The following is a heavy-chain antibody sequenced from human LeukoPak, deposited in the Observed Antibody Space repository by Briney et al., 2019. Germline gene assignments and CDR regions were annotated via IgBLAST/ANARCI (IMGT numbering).Heavy chain of an antibody. Sequence: SETLSLTCTVSGGSISSYYWSWIRQPPGKGLEWIGYIYYSGSTNYNPSLKSRVTISVDTSKNQFSLKLSSVTAADTAVYYCARLRGIYGMDVWGQGTTVTVSS. CDR2: IYYSGST. J-gene: IGHJ6*02. V-gene: IGHV4-59*01. CDR1: GGSISSYY. CDR3: ARLRGIYGMDV. D-gene: IGHD3-16*01.